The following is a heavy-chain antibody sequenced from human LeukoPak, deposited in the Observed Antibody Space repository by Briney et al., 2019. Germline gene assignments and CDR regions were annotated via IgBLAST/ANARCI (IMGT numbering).Heavy chain of an antibody. D-gene: IGHD3-22*01. CDR2: ISSGGDTI. CDR3: AKWLLPYDAFDI. J-gene: IGHJ3*02. CDR1: GFSFSAYP. Sequence: GGSLRLSCAAPGFSFSAYPMNWVRQAPGKGLEWVSYISSGGDTIHYTDSVKGRFTISRDNAKNSLFLQMDSLRAEDTAVYYCAKWLLPYDAFDIWGQGTMVTVSS. V-gene: IGHV3-48*03.